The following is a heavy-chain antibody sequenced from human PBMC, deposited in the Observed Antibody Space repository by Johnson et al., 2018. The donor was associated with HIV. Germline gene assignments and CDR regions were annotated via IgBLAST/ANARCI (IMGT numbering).Heavy chain of an antibody. Sequence: QVQLVESGGGVVQPGRSLRLSCAASGFTFNSYGMHWVRQAPGKGLEWVAIISNDGSNKYYADSVKGRFTISRDNSKNTLYLQMNSLRPEDTAVYYCARCQRGYSFSDAFDIWGQGTMVTVSS. CDR1: GFTFNSYG. V-gene: IGHV3-30*03. J-gene: IGHJ3*02. CDR2: ISNDGSNK. CDR3: ARCQRGYSFSDAFDI. D-gene: IGHD5-18*01.